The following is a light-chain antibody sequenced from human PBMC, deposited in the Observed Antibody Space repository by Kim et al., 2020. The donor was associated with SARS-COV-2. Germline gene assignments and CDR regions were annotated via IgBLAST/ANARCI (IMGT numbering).Light chain of an antibody. Sequence: SVSPGQTASITCAGDNLGDKFACWYQQTPRQSPVLVIYQDSKRPSGIPERFSGSNSGNTATLTIGGTQAMDEADYYCQAWDSSTVVFGTGTKVTVL. CDR3: QAWDSSTVV. CDR1: NLGDKF. CDR2: QDS. J-gene: IGLJ1*01. V-gene: IGLV3-1*01.